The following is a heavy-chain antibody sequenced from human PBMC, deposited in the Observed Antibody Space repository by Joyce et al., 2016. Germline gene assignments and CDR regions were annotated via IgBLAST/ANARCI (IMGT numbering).Heavy chain of an antibody. Sequence: QVQLVESGGGVVQPGRSLRISCAASGFTFSVYGMHWVRPAPGKGLEWVAVISNDGGEKYYADSVKGRFTISRDNSKKTLYLQMNSLRPEDTAVYYCAKGGRSVTMAEDYWGQGTLVTVSS. CDR1: GFTFSVYG. CDR2: ISNDGGEK. CDR3: AKGGRSVTMAEDY. V-gene: IGHV3-30*18. J-gene: IGHJ4*02. D-gene: IGHD4-11*01.